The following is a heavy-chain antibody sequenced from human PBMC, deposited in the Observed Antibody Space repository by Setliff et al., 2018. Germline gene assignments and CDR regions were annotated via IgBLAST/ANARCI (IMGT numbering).Heavy chain of an antibody. Sequence: SETLSLTCTVSGGSISSYYWGWIRQPPGKGLEWIGYIYYSGSTNYNPSLKSRVTISVDTSKNQFSLNLNSVTAADTAVYYCARMSGFQYMDVWGKGTTVTVSS. CDR3: ARMSGFQYMDV. D-gene: IGHD3-3*01. J-gene: IGHJ6*03. CDR2: IYYSGST. CDR1: GGSISSYY. V-gene: IGHV4-59*08.